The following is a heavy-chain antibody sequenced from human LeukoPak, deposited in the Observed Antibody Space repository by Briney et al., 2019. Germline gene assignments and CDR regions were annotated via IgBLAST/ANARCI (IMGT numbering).Heavy chain of an antibody. CDR3: ARGKIAAPPWFDP. D-gene: IGHD6-6*01. Sequence: ASVKVSCKASGGTFSSYAISWVRQAPGQGLEWMGRIIPIFGTANYAQKFQGRVTITTDESTSTAYMELSSLRSEDTAVYYCARGKIAAPPWFDPWGQGTLVTVSS. V-gene: IGHV1-69*05. CDR1: GGTFSSYA. J-gene: IGHJ5*02. CDR2: IIPIFGTA.